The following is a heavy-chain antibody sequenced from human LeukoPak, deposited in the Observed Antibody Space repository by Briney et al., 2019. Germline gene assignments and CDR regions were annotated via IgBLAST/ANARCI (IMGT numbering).Heavy chain of an antibody. J-gene: IGHJ5*02. CDR2: INANRGGR. V-gene: IGHV1-2*02. D-gene: IGHD3-10*01. Sequence: GASVKVSCKASGYIFTGHHMHWVRQTPGQGLEWMGWINANRGGRKYAQKFQGRVTMTRDTSISTAYMELSSLRSDDTAVYYCARGRLGTWFGELKAWGQGTLVTVSS. CDR3: ARGRLGTWFGELKA. CDR1: GYIFTGHH.